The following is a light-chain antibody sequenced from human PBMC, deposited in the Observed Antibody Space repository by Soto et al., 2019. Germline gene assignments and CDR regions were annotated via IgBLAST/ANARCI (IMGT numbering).Light chain of an antibody. CDR3: QQYNNWPPWT. V-gene: IGKV3-15*01. CDR2: GAS. CDR1: QSVSSN. Sequence: EIVMTQSPATLSVSPGERATLSCRASQSVSSNLAWYQQKPGQAPRLLIYGASTRVTSIPARFSGSVSGTEFTFTILCLQSEDFAVYYCQQYNNWPPWTFGQGTKVEIK. J-gene: IGKJ1*01.